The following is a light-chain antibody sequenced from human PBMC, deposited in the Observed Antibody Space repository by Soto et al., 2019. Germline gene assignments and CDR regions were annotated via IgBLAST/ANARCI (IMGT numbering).Light chain of an antibody. CDR2: DTS. J-gene: IGKJ5*01. CDR3: QQYDNLP. Sequence: DIQMTQSPSSLSASVGDRVTITCQASQDISNYLNWYQQKPGKAPKLLIYDTSNLETGVPSRFSGSGSGTDFTFTISSLQPEDIATYYCQQYDNLPFGQGTRLEMK. V-gene: IGKV1-33*01. CDR1: QDISNY.